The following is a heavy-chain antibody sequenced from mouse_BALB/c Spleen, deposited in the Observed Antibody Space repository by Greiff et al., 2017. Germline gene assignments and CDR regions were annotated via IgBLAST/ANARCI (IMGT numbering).Heavy chain of an antibody. CDR1: GFTFSSYY. J-gene: IGHJ4*01. D-gene: IGHD1-1*02. Sequence: EVQLVESGGGLVKPGGSLKLSCAASGFTFSSYYMSWVRQTPEKRLELVAAINSNGGSTYYPDTVKGRFTISRDNAKNTLYLQMSSLKSEDTALYYCARPGGYYAMDYWGQGTSVTVSS. V-gene: IGHV5-6-2*01. CDR2: INSNGGST. CDR3: ARPGGYYAMDY.